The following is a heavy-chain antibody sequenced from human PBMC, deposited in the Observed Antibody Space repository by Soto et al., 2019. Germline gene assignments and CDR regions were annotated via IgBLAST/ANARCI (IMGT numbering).Heavy chain of an antibody. Sequence: QVQLVESGGGLVKPGGSLRLSCAASGFTFSDYYMSWIRQAPGKGLEWVSYISSSGSTIYYADSVKGRFTISRDNAKNSLYLQMNSLRAEDTAVYYCARGLGYSSGWSEFHHDAFDIWGQGTTVTVSS. CDR2: ISSSGSTI. J-gene: IGHJ3*02. CDR3: ARGLGYSSGWSEFHHDAFDI. V-gene: IGHV3-11*01. D-gene: IGHD6-19*01. CDR1: GFTFSDYY.